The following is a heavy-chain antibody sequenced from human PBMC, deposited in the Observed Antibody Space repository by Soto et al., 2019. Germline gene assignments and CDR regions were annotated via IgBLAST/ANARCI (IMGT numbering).Heavy chain of an antibody. CDR3: VAGQYFFDY. CDR1: GFSFSSYG. D-gene: IGHD6-19*01. CDR2: ISYDGSNK. Sequence: PGGSLRVSCAASGFSFSSYGMQWVRQAPGKGLEWVAVISYDGSNKYYADSVKDRFTISRDNSKKTLYLQMNSLRADDTAVYYCVAGQYFFDYCGQGTLVTVSS. V-gene: IGHV3-30*03. J-gene: IGHJ4*02.